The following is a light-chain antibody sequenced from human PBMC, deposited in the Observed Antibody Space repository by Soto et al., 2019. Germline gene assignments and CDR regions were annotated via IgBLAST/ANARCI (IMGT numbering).Light chain of an antibody. CDR2: GAS. J-gene: IGKJ1*01. Sequence: EIVMTQSPATLSVSPGERATLSCRASQSISNNLAWYHQRPGQAPRLLIYGASTRATGIPARFSGSGSGTEFSLTISSLQSEDFAVYYCQQYNNWWTFGQGTRVEIK. CDR1: QSISNN. V-gene: IGKV3-15*01. CDR3: QQYNNWWT.